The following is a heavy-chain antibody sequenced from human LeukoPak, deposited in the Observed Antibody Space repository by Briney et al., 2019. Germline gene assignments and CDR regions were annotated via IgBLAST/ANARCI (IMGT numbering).Heavy chain of an antibody. CDR1: GFTFSNYA. V-gene: IGHV3-53*01. CDR2: IYSGGST. CDR3: AREDGYCSGGSCYDDAFDI. D-gene: IGHD2-15*01. J-gene: IGHJ3*02. Sequence: GGSLRLSCAASGFTFSNYAVSWVRQAPGKGLEWVSVIYSGGSTYYADSVKGRFTISRDNSKNTLYLQMNSLRAEDTAVYYCAREDGYCSGGSCYDDAFDIWGQGTMVTVSS.